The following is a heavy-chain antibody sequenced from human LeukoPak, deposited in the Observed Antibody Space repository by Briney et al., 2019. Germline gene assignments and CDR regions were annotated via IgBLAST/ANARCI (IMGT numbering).Heavy chain of an antibody. CDR3: ARDFNYGDYSHYMDV. J-gene: IGHJ6*03. Sequence: PSETLSLTCTVSGVSISSSNSYWGWIRQPPGKGLEWIGSIYYSGNTYYNASLKSQVSISIDTSKNQFSLRLTSVTAADTAVYYCARDFNYGDYSHYMDVWGKGTTVTISS. V-gene: IGHV4-39*02. CDR1: GVSISSSNSY. CDR2: IYYSGNT. D-gene: IGHD4-17*01.